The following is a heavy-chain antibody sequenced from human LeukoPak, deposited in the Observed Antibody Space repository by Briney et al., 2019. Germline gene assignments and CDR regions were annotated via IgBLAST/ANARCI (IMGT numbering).Heavy chain of an antibody. D-gene: IGHD2-15*01. CDR3: ARGPYCSGGTCYSQFFDH. V-gene: IGHV1-18*01. CDR2: ISAYDGNT. Sequence: GASVKVSCKASGYTFTNYGITWVRRAPGQGLEWMGWISAYDGNTNYAQNLQGRVTMTTDTSTTTAYMEMRSLRSGDTAVYYCARGPYCSGGTCYSQFFDHWGQGTLVTVSS. CDR1: GYTFTNYG. J-gene: IGHJ4*02.